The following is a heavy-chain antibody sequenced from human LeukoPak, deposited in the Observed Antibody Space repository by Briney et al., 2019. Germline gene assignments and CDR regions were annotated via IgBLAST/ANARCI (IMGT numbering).Heavy chain of an antibody. CDR1: GFTFSSYS. CDR2: ISSSSSYI. D-gene: IGHD3-10*01. J-gene: IGHJ4*02. Sequence: PGGSLRLSCAASGFTFSSYSMNWVRQAPGKGLEWVSSISSSSSYIYYADSVKGRFTISRDNAKNSLYLQMNSLRAEDTAVYYCARAYGSGSYCPNYWGREPWSPSPQ. V-gene: IGHV3-21*01. CDR3: ARAYGSGSYCPNY.